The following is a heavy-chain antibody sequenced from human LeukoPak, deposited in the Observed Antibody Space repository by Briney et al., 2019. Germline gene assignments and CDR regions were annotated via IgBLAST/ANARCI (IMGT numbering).Heavy chain of an antibody. CDR1: GGSISTYY. D-gene: IGHD6-6*01. V-gene: IGHV4-4*07. CDR2: IYTNENT. CDR3: ARAAASAGRQYFDY. Sequence: PSETLSLTCTVSGGSISTYYWSWIRQPAGKGLEWIGRIYTNENTNYNPSLRSRVTMSVDTSKNQFSLKLSSVTAADTAVYYCARAAASAGRQYFDYWGQGTLVAVSS. J-gene: IGHJ4*02.